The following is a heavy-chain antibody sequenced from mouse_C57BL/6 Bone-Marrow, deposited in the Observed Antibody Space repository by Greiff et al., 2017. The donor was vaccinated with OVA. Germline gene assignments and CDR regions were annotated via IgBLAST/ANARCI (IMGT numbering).Heavy chain of an antibody. CDR3: ARGGSNPLYAMDY. CDR2: ISSGSSTI. J-gene: IGHJ4*01. V-gene: IGHV5-17*01. D-gene: IGHD2-5*01. CDR1: GFTFSDYG. Sequence: EVMLVESGGGLVKPGGSLKLSCAASGFTFSDYGMHWVRQAPEKGLEWVAYISSGSSTIYYADTVKGRFTISRDNAKNTLFRQMTSLRSEDTAMYYCARGGSNPLYAMDYWGQGTSVTVSS.